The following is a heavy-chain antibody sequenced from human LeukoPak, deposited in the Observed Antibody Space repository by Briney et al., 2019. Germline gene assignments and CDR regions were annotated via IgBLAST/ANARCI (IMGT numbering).Heavy chain of an antibody. CDR1: GGSFSSSNW. CDR2: IYHSGST. V-gene: IGHV4-4*02. D-gene: IGHD3-22*01. J-gene: IGHJ4*02. CDR3: ARDRYYYDSSARYFDY. Sequence: SETLSLTCAVSGGSFSSSNWWSWVRQPPGKGLEWIGEIYHSGSTNYSPSLKSRVTMSVDTSKNQFSLKLSSVTAADTAVYYCARDRYYYDSSARYFDYWGQGTLVTVSS.